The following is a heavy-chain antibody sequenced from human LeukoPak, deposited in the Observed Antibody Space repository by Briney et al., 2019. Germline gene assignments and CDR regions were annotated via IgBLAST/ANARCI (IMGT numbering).Heavy chain of an antibody. Sequence: ASVKVSCKASGYTFTSYAMHWVRQAPGQRLEWMGWINAGSGNTKYSQKFQGRVTITRDTSASTAYMELSSLRSEDTAVYYCASDPVAGYYYGMDVWGQGTTVTVSS. D-gene: IGHD6-19*01. V-gene: IGHV1-3*01. CDR1: GYTFTSYA. CDR2: INAGSGNT. CDR3: ASDPVAGYYYGMDV. J-gene: IGHJ6*02.